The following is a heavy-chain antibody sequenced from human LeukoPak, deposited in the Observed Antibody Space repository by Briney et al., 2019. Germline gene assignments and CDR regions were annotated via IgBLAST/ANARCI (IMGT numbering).Heavy chain of an antibody. CDR1: GGSFSSFA. D-gene: IGHD1-14*01. CDR2: FIPMFATT. Sequence: ASVKVSCKASGGSFSSFAVNWLRQAPGEGLEWLGAFIPMFATTNYAQEFQGRVTLTADESTSTAYMELSSLRSEDTAVYFCASGPFLTFDHTPEGYYHYYMDVWGKGTTVTVSS. CDR3: ASGPFLTFDHTPEGYYHYYMDV. J-gene: IGHJ6*03. V-gene: IGHV1-69*01.